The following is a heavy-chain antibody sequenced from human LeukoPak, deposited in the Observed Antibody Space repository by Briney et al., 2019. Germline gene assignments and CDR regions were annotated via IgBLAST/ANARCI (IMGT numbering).Heavy chain of an antibody. J-gene: IGHJ5*02. D-gene: IGHD3-22*01. CDR1: GFTFSSYS. Sequence: PGGSLRLSCAASGFTFSSYSMNWVRQAPGKGLEWVSSISSSSSYIYYADSVKGRFTISRDNAKNSLYLQMNSLRAEDTAVYYCARDQGPYYYDSSGSGFDPWGQGTLVTVSS. CDR2: ISSSSSYI. CDR3: ARDQGPYYYDSSGSGFDP. V-gene: IGHV3-21*01.